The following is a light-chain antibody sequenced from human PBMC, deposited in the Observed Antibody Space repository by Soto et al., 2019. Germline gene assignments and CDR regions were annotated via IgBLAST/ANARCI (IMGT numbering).Light chain of an antibody. CDR3: QQGYSFTVT. J-gene: IGKJ4*01. CDR2: DAS. Sequence: DIQMTQSPSTLSASVGDRVTITCRASQSISSWLAWYQKKPGEAPKILIYDASALPRGVPSRFSGSGSGTDFNLTIGRLQTEDFATYDCQQGYSFTVTFGGGTKLDIK. CDR1: QSISSW. V-gene: IGKV1-5*01.